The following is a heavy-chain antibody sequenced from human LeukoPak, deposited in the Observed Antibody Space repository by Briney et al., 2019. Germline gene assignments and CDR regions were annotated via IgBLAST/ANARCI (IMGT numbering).Heavy chain of an antibody. CDR3: AKDSTGRPTGAFDI. Sequence: GGSLRLSCSTSGFTFSIYTMYWVRQAPGKGLEYVSTISGSGLGGATYYADSAKGRFTISRDNSKSTLYLQMNSLRAEDTAVYYCAKDSTGRPTGAFDIWGQGTMVTVSS. CDR1: GFTFSIYT. V-gene: IGHV3-64*04. D-gene: IGHD3-10*01. J-gene: IGHJ3*02. CDR2: ISGSGLGGAT.